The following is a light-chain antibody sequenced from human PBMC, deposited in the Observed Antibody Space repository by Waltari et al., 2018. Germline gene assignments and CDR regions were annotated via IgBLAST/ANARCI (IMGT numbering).Light chain of an antibody. Sequence: QSALTQPASVSGSPGQSITISCTGTTSDLGGYNYVSWYQQHPGKAPKPMIYDGSSPPSGVSNRFSGSKSGNTASLTISGLQAEDEADYYCSSFTSSSTWVFGGGTKLTVL. J-gene: IGLJ3*02. CDR2: DGS. CDR1: TSDLGGYNY. CDR3: SSFTSSSTWV. V-gene: IGLV2-14*01.